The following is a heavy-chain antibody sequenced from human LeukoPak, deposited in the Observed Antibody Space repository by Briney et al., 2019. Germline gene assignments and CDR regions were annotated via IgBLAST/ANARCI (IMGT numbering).Heavy chain of an antibody. V-gene: IGHV3-49*03. Sequence: AGGSLRLSCTTSGFTFADYVLTWFRRAPGKGLEWLGFIRSKAYGGTTEYAASVKGRFTISRDDSKSIAYLQMNSLKTEDTALYYCTRDFAYGDFPDASDVWGQGTMVTVSS. CDR3: TRDFAYGDFPDASDV. J-gene: IGHJ3*01. CDR1: GFTFADYV. CDR2: IRSKAYGGTT. D-gene: IGHD4-17*01.